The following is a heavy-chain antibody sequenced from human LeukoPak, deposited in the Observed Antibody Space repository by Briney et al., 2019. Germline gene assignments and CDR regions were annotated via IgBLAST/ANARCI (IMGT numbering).Heavy chain of an antibody. CDR2: ITRSGSTK. J-gene: IGHJ4*02. CDR1: GFTFSNYE. Sequence: GSLILSCAASGFTFSNYEMNWVRQPAGKGLEWIADITRSGSTKYYADAVKGRFTISRDNAKNSLYLQVNILRGDDTAVYYCARETSWYFDYWGRGTLVTVSS. V-gene: IGHV3-48*03. CDR3: ARETSWYFDY.